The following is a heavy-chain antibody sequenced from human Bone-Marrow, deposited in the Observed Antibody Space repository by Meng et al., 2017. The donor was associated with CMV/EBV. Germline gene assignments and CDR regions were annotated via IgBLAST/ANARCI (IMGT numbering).Heavy chain of an antibody. Sequence: SGPTLVKPIQTLTLTCAFSGFSLTTTGMRVSWVRQPPGKALEWLARIDWDDGKFYSTSLKTRLTVSKDTSKNQVVLTMTNMDPVDTATYYCARLERGYWGQGTLVTVSS. CDR1: GFSLTTTGMR. CDR2: IDWDDGK. V-gene: IGHV2-70D*14. CDR3: ARLERGY. D-gene: IGHD5-24*01. J-gene: IGHJ4*02.